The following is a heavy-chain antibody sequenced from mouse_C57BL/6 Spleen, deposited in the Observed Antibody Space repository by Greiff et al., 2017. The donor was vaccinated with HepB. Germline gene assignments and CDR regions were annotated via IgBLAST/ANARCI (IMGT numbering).Heavy chain of an antibody. CDR2: IVPENGDT. CDR1: GFNIKDDH. V-gene: IGHV14-4*01. D-gene: IGHD1-1*01. CDR3: TTFITTVAAYFDY. J-gene: IGHJ2*01. Sequence: EVTLVESGAELVRPGALVKLFCTASGFNIKDDHMHRVKQRPEQGLEWIGWIVPENGDTEYASKFQGKATITAYTSSNTAYLQLSIPTSEDTAVYYCTTFITTVAAYFDYWGQGTTLTVSS.